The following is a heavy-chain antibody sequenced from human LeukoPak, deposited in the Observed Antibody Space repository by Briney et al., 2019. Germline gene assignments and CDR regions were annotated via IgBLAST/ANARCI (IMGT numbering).Heavy chain of an antibody. J-gene: IGHJ3*02. CDR1: GYTLTELS. CDR2: FDPEDGET. V-gene: IGHV1-24*01. D-gene: IGHD1-7*01. Sequence: ASVKVSCKVSGYTLTELSMHWVRQAPGKGLEWMGGFDPEDGETIYAQKFQGRVTMTEDTSTDTAYMELSSLRSEDTAVYYCARDARRGVELKAFDIWGQGTMVTVSS. CDR3: ARDARRGVELKAFDI.